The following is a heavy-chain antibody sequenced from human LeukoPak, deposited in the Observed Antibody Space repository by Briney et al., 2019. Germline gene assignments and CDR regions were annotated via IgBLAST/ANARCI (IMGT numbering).Heavy chain of an antibody. CDR2: INPNSGDR. J-gene: IGHJ5*01. CDR1: GYTFTAYD. V-gene: IGHV1-2*02. D-gene: IGHD2-21*01. CDR3: ARGPRGAPRGLDS. Sequence: ASVKVSFKTSGYTFTAYDIHWVRLAPGQGLEWMGWINPNSGDRNHKEAFQDRVTLTRDTSISTAYMELRRLRSDDTAVYYCARGPRGAPRGLDSWGQGTLVTVSS.